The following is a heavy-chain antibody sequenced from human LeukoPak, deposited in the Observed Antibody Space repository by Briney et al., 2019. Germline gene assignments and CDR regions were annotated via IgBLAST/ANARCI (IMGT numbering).Heavy chain of an antibody. D-gene: IGHD6-6*01. V-gene: IGHV4-59*01. Sequence: SETLSLTCTVSGRSISAYYWSWIRQPPAKGLEWIGYIHYSGTTNYYPSLKSRVTIALDTSKNQLSLKLNSVTAADTAVYYCARFGTSSSRFFDQWGQGTLVTVSS. CDR2: IHYSGTT. CDR1: GRSISAYY. J-gene: IGHJ4*02. CDR3: ARFGTSSSRFFDQ.